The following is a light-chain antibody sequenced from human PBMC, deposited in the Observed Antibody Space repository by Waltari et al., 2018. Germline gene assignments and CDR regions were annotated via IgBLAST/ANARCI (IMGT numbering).Light chain of an antibody. CDR1: QSIGSQ. CDR2: DAS. V-gene: IGKV3-11*01. J-gene: IGKJ2*01. Sequence: IVLTQSPATLSLSPGDRATLSCTASQSIGSQLAWYQQRPGQAPRILIYDASNRAAGIPARFSGSGSGTDFSLTISSLEPEDFVVYYCQLRGHWPMYTFGQGTKLEIK. CDR3: QLRGHWPMYT.